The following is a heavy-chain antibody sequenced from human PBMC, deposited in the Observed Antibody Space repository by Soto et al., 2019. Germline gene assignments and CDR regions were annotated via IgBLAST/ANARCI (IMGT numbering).Heavy chain of an antibody. J-gene: IGHJ5*02. V-gene: IGHV3-30-3*01. CDR2: ISYDGSNK. D-gene: IGHD3-9*01. Sequence: QVQLVESGGGVVQPRRSLRLSCAASGFTFSSYAMHWVRQAPGKGLEWVAVISYDGSNKYYADSVKGRFTISRDNSKNTLYLQMNSLRAEDTAVYYCARGSHYDILSDAENNWFDPWGQGTLVTVSS. CDR1: GFTFSSYA. CDR3: ARGSHYDILSDAENNWFDP.